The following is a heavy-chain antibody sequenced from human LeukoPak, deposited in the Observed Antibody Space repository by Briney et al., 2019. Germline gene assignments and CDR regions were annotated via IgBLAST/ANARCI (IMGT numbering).Heavy chain of an antibody. Sequence: ASVKVSCKASGYTFTAYYMHWVRQAPGQGLEWMGWIDPNSGGTNYAQKFQGRVTMTRDTSISTAYMELSRLRSDDTAVYYCVTFGGVIVEVWSAFDIWGQGTMVTVSS. V-gene: IGHV1-2*02. CDR1: GYTFTAYY. J-gene: IGHJ3*02. CDR3: VTFGGVIVEVWSAFDI. D-gene: IGHD3-16*02. CDR2: IDPNSGGT.